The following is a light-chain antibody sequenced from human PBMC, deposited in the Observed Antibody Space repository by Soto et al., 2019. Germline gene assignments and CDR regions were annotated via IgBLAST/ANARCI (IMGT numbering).Light chain of an antibody. V-gene: IGKV2-24*01. CDR1: ESLVHSDGRTY. CDR2: LIS. CDR3: VQLTHFPWT. J-gene: IGKJ1*01. Sequence: DVVMTQTPLSSPVTLGQPASISCRSSESLVHSDGRTYLSWLQQRPGQPPRLLLYLISNRFSGVPDRFSGSGAGTDFTLKISMVEAEDVGVYYCVQLTHFPWTFGQGTKVESK.